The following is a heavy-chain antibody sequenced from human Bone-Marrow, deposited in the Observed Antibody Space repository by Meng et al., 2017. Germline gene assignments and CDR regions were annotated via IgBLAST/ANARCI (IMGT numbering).Heavy chain of an antibody. J-gene: IGHJ4*02. Sequence: HVQHVQSGAEVQKPGASVKVSCKASGYTFTSYAMHWVRQGPGQRLEWMGWINAGNGNTKYSQKFQGRVTITRDTSASTAYMELSSLRSEDTAVYYCARGNTYYDILTIDYWGQGTLVTVSS. CDR1: GYTFTSYA. V-gene: IGHV1-3*01. CDR3: ARGNTYYDILTIDY. CDR2: INAGNGNT. D-gene: IGHD3-9*01.